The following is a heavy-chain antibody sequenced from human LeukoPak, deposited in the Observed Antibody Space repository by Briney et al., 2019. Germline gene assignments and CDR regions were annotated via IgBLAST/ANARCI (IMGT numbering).Heavy chain of an antibody. J-gene: IGHJ3*02. CDR3: ARGWGYYGSGSFVI. D-gene: IGHD3-10*01. CDR2: IYSSGSA. Sequence: SETLSLICSVSGGSINNYYWSWIRQPAGKGLEWIGRIYSSGSANYNPSLKSQVTMSVDTSKNQFSLKLSSVTAADTAVYYCARGWGYYGSGSFVIWGQGTMVTVSS. V-gene: IGHV4-4*07. CDR1: GGSINNYY.